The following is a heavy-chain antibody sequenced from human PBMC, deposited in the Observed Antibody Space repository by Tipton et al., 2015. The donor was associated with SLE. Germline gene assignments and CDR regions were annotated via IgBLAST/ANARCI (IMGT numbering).Heavy chain of an antibody. Sequence: TLSLTCTVSGGSISSSSYYWGWIRQPPGKGLEWIGSIYYSGSTYYNPSLKSRVTISVDTSKNQFSLKLSSVTAADTAVYYCARREWGFDYWGQGTLVTVSS. CDR1: GGSISSSSYY. D-gene: IGHD3-16*01. V-gene: IGHV4-39*01. CDR3: ARREWGFDY. J-gene: IGHJ4*02. CDR2: IYYSGST.